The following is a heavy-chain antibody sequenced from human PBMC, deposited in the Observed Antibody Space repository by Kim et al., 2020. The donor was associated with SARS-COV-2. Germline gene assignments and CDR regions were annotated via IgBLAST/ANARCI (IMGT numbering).Heavy chain of an antibody. CDR3: ARAAAMPTYFDY. V-gene: IGHV4-59*01. Sequence: NYNPSLKSRVTISVDTSKNQFSLKLSSVTAADTAVYYCARAAAMPTYFDYWGQGTLVTVSS. D-gene: IGHD2-2*01. J-gene: IGHJ4*02.